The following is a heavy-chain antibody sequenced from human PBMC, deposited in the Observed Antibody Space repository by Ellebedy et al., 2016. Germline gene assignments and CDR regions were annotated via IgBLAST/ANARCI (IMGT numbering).Heavy chain of an antibody. J-gene: IGHJ4*02. V-gene: IGHV4-34*01. D-gene: IGHD5-18*01. CDR2: INHSGST. Sequence: SETLSLTXAVYGGSFSGYYWSWIRQPPGKGLEWIGEINHSGSTNYNPSLKSRVTISVDTSKNQFSLKLSSVTAADTAVYYCARGAQLWVTHTRIDYWGQGTLVTVSS. CDR1: GGSFSGYY. CDR3: ARGAQLWVTHTRIDY.